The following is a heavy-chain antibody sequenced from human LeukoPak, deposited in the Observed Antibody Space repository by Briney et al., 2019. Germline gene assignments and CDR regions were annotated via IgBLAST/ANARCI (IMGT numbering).Heavy chain of an antibody. J-gene: IGHJ4*02. CDR1: GYTLSELS. Sequence: AAAVKVSSKVSGYTLSELSIHWVRQATGKGLEWMGGFDPYYGETLYAQNLQGGITLTKDTSPDTVYMELRSLRSEDTAMYYCATSPGGAYHSGLYWGQGTLVTVSS. CDR2: FDPYYGET. CDR3: ATSPGGAYHSGLY. V-gene: IGHV1-24*01. D-gene: IGHD3/OR15-3a*01.